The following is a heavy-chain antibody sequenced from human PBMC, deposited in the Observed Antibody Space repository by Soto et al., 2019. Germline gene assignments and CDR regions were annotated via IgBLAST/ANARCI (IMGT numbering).Heavy chain of an antibody. D-gene: IGHD2-8*01. CDR3: ARRTNGYFGY. V-gene: IGHV3-23*03. J-gene: IGHJ4*02. CDR2: ILSDHTT. CDR1: GFTFSDYT. Sequence: EVQLLESGGGLVQPGGSLTLSFAASGFTFSDYTMSWVRQAPGKVLECISVILSDHTTYYAGSVRGRFTISRDNSKNTLYLEMNSLRAEDTAVYYCARRTNGYFGYWGQGALVTVSS.